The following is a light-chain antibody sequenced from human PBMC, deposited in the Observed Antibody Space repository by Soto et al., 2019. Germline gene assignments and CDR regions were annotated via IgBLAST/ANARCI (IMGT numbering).Light chain of an antibody. J-gene: IGKJ5*01. Sequence: EVVLTQSPGTLSLSPGESATLSCRGSQSVSSSYLAWYQQKPGQAPRLIIYGASSRATGIPDRFSGSGSGTDFTLTISRLEPEDFAVYYCQQYGSSPPITCGQGTRLEIK. CDR2: GAS. CDR3: QQYGSSPPIT. V-gene: IGKV3-20*01. CDR1: QSVSSSY.